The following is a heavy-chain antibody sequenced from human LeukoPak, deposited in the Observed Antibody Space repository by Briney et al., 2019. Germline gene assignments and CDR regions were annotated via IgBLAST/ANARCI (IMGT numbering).Heavy chain of an antibody. V-gene: IGHV3-30*12. Sequence: GGSLRLSCAASGLSFSSYGMHWVRQAPGKGLEWVAFIQYDGGNKFYADSVKGRFTISRDNAKNSLYLQMNSLRAEDTAVYYCAELGITMIGGVWGKGTTVTISS. CDR2: IQYDGGNK. D-gene: IGHD3-10*02. J-gene: IGHJ6*04. CDR1: GLSFSSYG. CDR3: AELGITMIGGV.